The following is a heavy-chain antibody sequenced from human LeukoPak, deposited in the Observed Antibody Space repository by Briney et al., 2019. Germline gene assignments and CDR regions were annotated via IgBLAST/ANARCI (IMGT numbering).Heavy chain of an antibody. CDR2: ISSSSSTI. Sequence: GGSLRLSCAASGFTFSSYSMNWVRQAPGKGLEWVSYISSSSSTIYYADSVKGRFTISRDNAKNSLYLQMNSLRAEDTAVYYCAKAHHRSTVTTSPLDYWGQGTLVTVSS. J-gene: IGHJ4*02. D-gene: IGHD4-11*01. CDR3: AKAHHRSTVTTSPLDY. V-gene: IGHV3-48*04. CDR1: GFTFSSYS.